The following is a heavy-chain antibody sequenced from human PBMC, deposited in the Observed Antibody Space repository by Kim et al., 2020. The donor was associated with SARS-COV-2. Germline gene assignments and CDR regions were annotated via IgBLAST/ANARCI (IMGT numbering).Heavy chain of an antibody. CDR3: ARAWNYYDSGNYYY. CDR1: GGSFSGYY. V-gene: IGHV4-34*01. D-gene: IGHD3-22*01. J-gene: IGHJ4*02. Sequence: SETLSLTCTVYGGSFSGYYWSWIRQPPGKGLECIGEITYSGSTNYNPSLKGRVTISVDTSKNQFSLRLNSVTAADTAVYYCARAWNYYDSGNYYYWGQGTLGTVSS. CDR2: ITYSGST.